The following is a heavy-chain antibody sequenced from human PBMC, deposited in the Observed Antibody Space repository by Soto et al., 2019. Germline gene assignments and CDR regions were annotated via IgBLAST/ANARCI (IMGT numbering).Heavy chain of an antibody. CDR3: ARDATTVSRGYCYYGMDV. V-gene: IGHV3-11*06. CDR2: ISSSSSYT. J-gene: IGHJ6*02. CDR1: GFTFSDYY. D-gene: IGHD4-4*01. Sequence: PGGSLRLSCAASGFTFSDYYMSWIRQAPGKGLEWVSYISSSSSYTNYADSVKGRFTISRDNAKNSLYLQMNSLRAEDTAVYYCARDATTVSRGYCYYGMDVWGQGTTVTVSS.